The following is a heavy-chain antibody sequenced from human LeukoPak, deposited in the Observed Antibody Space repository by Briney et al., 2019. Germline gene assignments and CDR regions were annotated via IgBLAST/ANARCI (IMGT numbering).Heavy chain of an antibody. CDR2: INPSGGST. Sequence: ASVKVSCKASGYTFTSYYMHWVRQAPGQGLEWMGIINPSGGSTSYAQKFQGRVTISVDTSKNQFSLKLSSVTAADTAVYYCARNILTAGYDAFDIWGQGTMVTVSS. V-gene: IGHV1-46*01. J-gene: IGHJ3*02. CDR3: ARNILTAGYDAFDI. CDR1: GYTFTSYY. D-gene: IGHD3-9*01.